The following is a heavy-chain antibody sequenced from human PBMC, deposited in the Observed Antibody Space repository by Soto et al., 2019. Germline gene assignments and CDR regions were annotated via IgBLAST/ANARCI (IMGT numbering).Heavy chain of an antibody. CDR3: ARGRLEYSSSMYYFDY. J-gene: IGHJ4*02. CDR1: GYTFTGYY. D-gene: IGHD6-6*01. CDR2: INPNSGGT. V-gene: IGHV1-2*02. Sequence: ASVKVSCKASGYTFTGYYMHWVRQAPGQGLEWMGWINPNSGGTNYAQKFQGRVTMTRDTSISTAYMELSRLRSDDTAVYYCARGRLEYSSSMYYFDYWGQGTLVTVSS.